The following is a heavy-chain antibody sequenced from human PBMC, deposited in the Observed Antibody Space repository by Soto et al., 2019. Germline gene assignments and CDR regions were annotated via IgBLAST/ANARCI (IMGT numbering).Heavy chain of an antibody. V-gene: IGHV3-21*01. CDR3: ARGDELGPTTSFDF. D-gene: IGHD1-26*01. CDR2: ISDRSSYI. Sequence: VGSLRLSCVASGISFSSSRMNWVRQAPGKGLEWLSSISDRSSYIYYADSVKGRFTISRDNSKNSLYLQMNSLRGEDTAVYYCARGDELGPTTSFDFWGQGALVTVSS. J-gene: IGHJ4*02. CDR1: GISFSSSR.